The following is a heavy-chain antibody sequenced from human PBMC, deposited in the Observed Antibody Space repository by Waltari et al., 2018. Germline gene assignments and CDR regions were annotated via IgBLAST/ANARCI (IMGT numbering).Heavy chain of an antibody. CDR2: VNPNSGGT. CDR1: GYTFTGYY. CDR3: AREGGRDGLGAFDI. D-gene: IGHD3-16*01. V-gene: IGHV1-2*02. Sequence: QVQLVQSGAEVKKPGASVKVSCKASGYTFTGYYMHWVRQAPGQGLEWMGWVNPNSGGTNDAQKFQGRVTMTRDTSISTAYMELSRLRSDDTAVYYCAREGGRDGLGAFDIWGQGTMVTVSS. J-gene: IGHJ3*02.